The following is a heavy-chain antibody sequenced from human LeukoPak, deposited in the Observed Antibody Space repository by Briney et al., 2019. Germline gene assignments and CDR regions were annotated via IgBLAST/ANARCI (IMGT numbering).Heavy chain of an antibody. CDR2: IYYSGST. J-gene: IGHJ4*02. CDR1: GGSISSYY. Sequence: PSDTLSLTCTVSGGSISSYYWSWIRHPPGKGLEWIGYIYYSGSTNYNPSLKSRVTISVDTSKNQFSLKLSSVTAADTAVYYCARDLDYWGQGTLVTVSS. CDR3: ARDLDY. V-gene: IGHV4-59*01.